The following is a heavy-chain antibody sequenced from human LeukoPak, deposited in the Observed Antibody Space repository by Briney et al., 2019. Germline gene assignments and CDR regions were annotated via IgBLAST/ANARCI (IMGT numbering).Heavy chain of an antibody. CDR3: AKGDYFDY. CDR2: IKQDGGEK. V-gene: IGHV3-7*01. Sequence: GGSLRLXCAASGFSFSGNWMRWVRPAPGKGLEWVANIKQDGGEKYYVNSVKGRFTISRDNAKNSLYLQMNSLRAEDTAVYYCAKGDYFDYWGQGTLVAVSS. CDR1: GFSFSGNW. J-gene: IGHJ4*02. D-gene: IGHD3-16*01.